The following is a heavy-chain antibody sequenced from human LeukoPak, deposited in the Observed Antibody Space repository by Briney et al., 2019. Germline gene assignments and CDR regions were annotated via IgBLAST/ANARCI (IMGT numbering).Heavy chain of an antibody. CDR2: MYYSGSP. J-gene: IGHJ5*02. Sequence: SETLSLTCTVSGGSITSGTYYWGWIRQPPGKGLEWIGSMYYSGSPYYNPSLKSRATISVDTSKNQVSLKLSSVTAADTAVYYCARRWYYYGSGIFWFDPWGQGTLVTVSS. V-gene: IGHV4-39*01. D-gene: IGHD3-10*01. CDR3: ARRWYYYGSGIFWFDP. CDR1: GGSITSGTYY.